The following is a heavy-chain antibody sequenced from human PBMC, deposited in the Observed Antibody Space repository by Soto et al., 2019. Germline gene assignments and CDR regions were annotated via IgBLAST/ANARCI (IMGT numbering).Heavy chain of an antibody. Sequence: PGGSLRLSCAASGFTFSSYSMNWVRQAPGKGLEWVSSISSSSSYIYYADSVKGRFTISRDNAKNSLYLQMNSLRAEDTAVYYCARDQSTFGGVIARFDYRGRGTLVTVSS. V-gene: IGHV3-21*01. CDR3: ARDQSTFGGVIARFDY. J-gene: IGHJ4*02. CDR2: ISSSSSYI. D-gene: IGHD3-16*02. CDR1: GFTFSSYS.